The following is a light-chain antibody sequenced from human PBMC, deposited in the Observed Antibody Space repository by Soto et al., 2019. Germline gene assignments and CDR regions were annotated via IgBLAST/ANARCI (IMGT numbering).Light chain of an antibody. CDR3: AAWDDSLNGFYV. V-gene: IGLV1-44*01. J-gene: IGLJ1*01. CDR1: SSNIGRNS. Sequence: QSVLTQPPSASGTPGQRVTISCSGSSSNIGRNSVNWYQQVSGAAPKLLIHNTSQRPSGVPDRFSGSKSDTSASLAISGLQSDDEADYYCAAWDDSLNGFYVFGTGTKVTV. CDR2: NTS.